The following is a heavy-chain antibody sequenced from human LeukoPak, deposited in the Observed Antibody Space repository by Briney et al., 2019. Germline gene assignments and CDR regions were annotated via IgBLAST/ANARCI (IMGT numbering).Heavy chain of an antibody. J-gene: IGHJ3*02. CDR2: INPSGGST. V-gene: IGHV1-46*01. D-gene: IGHD5-24*01. Sequence: ASVKVSCKASGYTFTSYYMHWVRQAPGQGLEWMGIINPSGGSTSYAQKFQGRVTITRDTSTSTVYMELSSLRSEDTAVYYCARVERTDAFDIWGQGTMVTVSS. CDR1: GYTFTSYY. CDR3: ARVERTDAFDI.